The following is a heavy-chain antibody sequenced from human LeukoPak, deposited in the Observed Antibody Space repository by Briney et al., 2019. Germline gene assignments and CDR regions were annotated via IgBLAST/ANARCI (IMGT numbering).Heavy chain of an antibody. J-gene: IGHJ3*02. Sequence: SETLSLTCSVSGGSIAGGGYYWSWIRQHPGKGLEWIGYIYYSGSTNYNPSLKSRVTISVDTSKNQFSLKLSSVTAADTAVYYCARVLWFGELMDAFDIWGQGTMVTVSS. D-gene: IGHD3-10*01. V-gene: IGHV4-61*08. CDR1: GGSIAGGGYY. CDR2: IYYSGST. CDR3: ARVLWFGELMDAFDI.